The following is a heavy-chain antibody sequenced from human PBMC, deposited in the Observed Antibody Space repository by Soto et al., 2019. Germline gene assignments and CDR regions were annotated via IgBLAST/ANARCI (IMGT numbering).Heavy chain of an antibody. J-gene: IGHJ4*02. CDR1: GFTFTSFG. Sequence: EVQLVESGGGLVQPGGSLRLSCADSGFTFTSFGMTWVRQAPGRGLEWVSHINSGGSVILYADSVKGRVTISRDNSKNSLYLEMNSLRADDTAVYFCARDEDGTYEFDYRVQGTLVTVSS. D-gene: IGHD3-22*01. V-gene: IGHV3-48*04. CDR2: INSGGSVI. CDR3: ARDEDGTYEFDY.